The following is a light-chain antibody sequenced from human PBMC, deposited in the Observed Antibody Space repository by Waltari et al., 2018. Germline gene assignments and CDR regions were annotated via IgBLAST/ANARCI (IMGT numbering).Light chain of an antibody. J-gene: IGLJ3*02. CDR2: RNN. Sequence: QAGLTQPPSVSKGLRQTATLTCTGNRNNVGNEGAAWLQQHQGHPPKLLSYRNNNRPSGISAGFSASRPENTASLTMTGLQPADEADYYCSAWDNSLSVWMFGGETKLTVL. CDR3: SAWDNSLSVWM. CDR1: RNNVGNEG. V-gene: IGLV10-54*04.